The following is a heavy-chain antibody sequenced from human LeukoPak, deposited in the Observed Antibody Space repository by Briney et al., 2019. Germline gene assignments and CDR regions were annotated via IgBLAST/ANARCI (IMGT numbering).Heavy chain of an antibody. Sequence: PGGSLRLSCAASGFTVSSNYMSWVRQAPGKGLEWVSIIYSAGSTYCAASVKGRFTISRDNSKNTLYLQMNSLRAEDTAVYYCARAKEDYGGNSGHWYFDLWGRGTLVTVPS. CDR3: ARAKEDYGGNSGHWYFDL. J-gene: IGHJ2*01. CDR1: GFTVSSNY. D-gene: IGHD4-23*01. CDR2: IYSAGST. V-gene: IGHV3-66*01.